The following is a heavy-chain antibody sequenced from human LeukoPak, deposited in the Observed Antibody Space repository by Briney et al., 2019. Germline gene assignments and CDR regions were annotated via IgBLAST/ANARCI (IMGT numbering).Heavy chain of an antibody. CDR3: ARGVDFGVVTNYYMDV. Sequence: ASVKVSCKASGYTFTGYYMHWVRQAPGQGLEWMGWINPNSGGTNYAQKFQGRVTMTRDTSISTAYMELSRLRSDDTAVYYCARGVDFGVVTNYYMDVWGKGTTVTVSS. CDR1: GYTFTGYY. V-gene: IGHV1-2*02. D-gene: IGHD3-3*01. J-gene: IGHJ6*03. CDR2: INPNSGGT.